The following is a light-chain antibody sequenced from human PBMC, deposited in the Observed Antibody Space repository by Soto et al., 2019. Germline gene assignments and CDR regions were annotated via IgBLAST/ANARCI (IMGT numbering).Light chain of an antibody. CDR3: QPLNTYPVT. Sequence: IQLTQSPSSLSASVGDSVTITCRASQGISRYLAWYQQKPGRAPQLLISAASTLQSGVPSRFSGSGSGTHFTLVISSLQPEDFATYYCQPLNTYPVTFGGGTKVDIK. V-gene: IGKV1-9*01. J-gene: IGKJ4*01. CDR1: QGISRY. CDR2: AAS.